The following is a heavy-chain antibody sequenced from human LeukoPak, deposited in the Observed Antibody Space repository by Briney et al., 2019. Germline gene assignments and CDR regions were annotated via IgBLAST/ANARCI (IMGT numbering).Heavy chain of an antibody. CDR1: GFTFSSYS. V-gene: IGHV3-21*01. Sequence: GGSLRLSRAASGFTFSSYSMNWVRQAPGKGLEWVSSISSSSSYIYYADSVKGRFTISRDNAKNSLYLQMNSLRAEDTAVYYCAREDYGSGSSPWGQGTLVTVSS. D-gene: IGHD3-10*01. J-gene: IGHJ5*02. CDR3: AREDYGSGSSP. CDR2: ISSSSSYI.